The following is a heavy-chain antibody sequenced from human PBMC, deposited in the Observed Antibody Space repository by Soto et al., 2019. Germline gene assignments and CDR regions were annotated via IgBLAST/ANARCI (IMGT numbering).Heavy chain of an antibody. D-gene: IGHD3-10*01. J-gene: IGHJ4*02. V-gene: IGHV4-59*08. CDR2: IYFNGST. Sequence: QVQLQESGPGLVKPSETLSLTCTVSGDSIIPYYWSWIRQPPGKGLEWIGYIYFNGSTNYNPSLKSRVTISVDTSKNQFSLKLSSMTATDTAVYYCARGRVGELFQPYYFDYWGQGTLVPVSS. CDR3: ARGRVGELFQPYYFDY. CDR1: GDSIIPYY.